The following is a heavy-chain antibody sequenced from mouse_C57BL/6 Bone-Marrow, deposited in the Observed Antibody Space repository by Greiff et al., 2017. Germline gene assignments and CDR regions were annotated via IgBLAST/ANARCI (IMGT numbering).Heavy chain of an antibody. Sequence: QVQLKESGPELVKPGASVKIFCKASGYTFTDYYINWVKQRPGQGLEWIGWIFPGSGSTYYNEKFKGKATLTVDKSSSTAYMLLSSLTSEDSAVYFCASPYDGYPFAYWGQGTLVTVSA. CDR2: IFPGSGST. J-gene: IGHJ3*01. CDR3: ASPYDGYPFAY. D-gene: IGHD2-3*01. V-gene: IGHV1-75*01. CDR1: GYTFTDYY.